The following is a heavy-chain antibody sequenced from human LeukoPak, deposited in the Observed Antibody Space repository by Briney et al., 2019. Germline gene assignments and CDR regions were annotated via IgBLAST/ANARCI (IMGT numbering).Heavy chain of an antibody. CDR1: GLTFRNYA. Sequence: PGGSLRLSCSASGLTFRNYAMSWVRQAPGKGLEWVSGISGSGGRTNYADSVKGRFTISRDNSKNTLYLQMNSLRAEDTAVYYCAKAEGSAGYYYDSTGYYNLDYWGQGTLVTVSS. J-gene: IGHJ4*02. CDR2: ISGSGGRT. V-gene: IGHV3-23*01. CDR3: AKAEGSAGYYYDSTGYYNLDY. D-gene: IGHD3-22*01.